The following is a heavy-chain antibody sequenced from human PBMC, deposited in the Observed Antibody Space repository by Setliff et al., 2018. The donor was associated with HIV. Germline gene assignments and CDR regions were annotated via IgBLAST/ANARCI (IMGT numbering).Heavy chain of an antibody. D-gene: IGHD6-19*01. CDR1: GFTFSSYA. CDR3: AMSPYSSGLFDY. CDR2: IRNDGSDK. V-gene: IGHV3-30*02. J-gene: IGHJ4*02. Sequence: GGSLRLSCSASGFTFSSYAMHWVRQAPGKGLEWVAFIRNDGSDKHYVESVKGRFTISRDNSKKTLYLQMNRLRAEDTAVYYCAMSPYSSGLFDYWGQGTLVTVSS.